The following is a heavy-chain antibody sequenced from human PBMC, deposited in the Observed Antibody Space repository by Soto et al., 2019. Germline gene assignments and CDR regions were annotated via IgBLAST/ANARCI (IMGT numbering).Heavy chain of an antibody. D-gene: IGHD6-19*01. CDR2: IVVGSGNT. V-gene: IGHV1-58*02. Sequence: PVKVSCKASGFTFSSSSMQWVRPARGQRLDWIGWIVVGSGNTNYAQKFQERVTITRDMSTSTAYMELSSLRSEDTAVYYCAASLWRGQKSSGVRARDDYWGQGTLVTVSS. CDR3: AASLWRGQKSSGVRARDDY. J-gene: IGHJ4*02. CDR1: GFTFSSSS.